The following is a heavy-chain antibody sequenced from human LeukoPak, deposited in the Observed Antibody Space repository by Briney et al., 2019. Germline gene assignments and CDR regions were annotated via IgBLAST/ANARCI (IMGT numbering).Heavy chain of an antibody. CDR1: GFTFSDYY. J-gene: IGHJ6*04. V-gene: IGHV3-11*01. CDR2: ISSSGSTI. Sequence: GGSLRLSCAASGFTFSDYYMSWIRQAPGKGLEWVSYISSSGSTIYYADSVKGRFTISRDNAKNSLYLQMNSLRAEDTAVYYWGREKKFLGVFFTAGGRDVGGKGTRVTVSS. D-gene: IGHD3-16*01. CDR3: GREKKFLGVFFTAGGRDV.